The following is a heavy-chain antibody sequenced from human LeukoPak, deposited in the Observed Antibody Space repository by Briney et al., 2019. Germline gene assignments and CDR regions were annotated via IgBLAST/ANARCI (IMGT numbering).Heavy chain of an antibody. CDR2: IYYSGST. CDR1: GGSISSSSYY. D-gene: IGHD3-22*01. V-gene: IGHV4-39*07. Sequence: PSETLSLTCTVPGGSISSSSYYWGWIRQPPGKGLEWIGSIYYSGSTYYNPSLKSRVTISVDTSKNQFSLKLSSVTAADTAVYYCARVGLYYYDSSGPAYSMDAFDIWGQGTMVTVSS. CDR3: ARVGLYYYDSSGPAYSMDAFDI. J-gene: IGHJ3*02.